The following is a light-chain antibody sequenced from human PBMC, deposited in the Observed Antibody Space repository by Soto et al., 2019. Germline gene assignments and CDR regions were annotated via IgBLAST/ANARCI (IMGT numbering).Light chain of an antibody. CDR3: QQYGSSPSWT. V-gene: IGKV3-20*01. CDR1: QSVSSSY. Sequence: EIVLTHSPVTLSLSPGERATLSCRASQSVSSSYLSWYQQKPGQAPRLLLYGASSRATGIPDRFSGSGSGTDFTLTISRLEPEDFAVYYCQQYGSSPSWTFGQGTKVDIK. CDR2: GAS. J-gene: IGKJ1*01.